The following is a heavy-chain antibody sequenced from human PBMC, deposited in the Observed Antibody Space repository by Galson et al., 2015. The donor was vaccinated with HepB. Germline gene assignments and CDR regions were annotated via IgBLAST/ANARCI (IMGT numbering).Heavy chain of an antibody. Sequence: SVKVSCKASGYTFTGYYMHWVRQAPGQGLEWMGWINPNSGGTNYAQKFQGRVTMTRDTSTSTVYMELSSLRSEDTAVYYCARDNPLTGDFDYWGQGTLVTVSS. CDR2: INPNSGGT. J-gene: IGHJ4*02. CDR3: ARDNPLTGDFDY. D-gene: IGHD3-9*01. V-gene: IGHV1-2*02. CDR1: GYTFTGYY.